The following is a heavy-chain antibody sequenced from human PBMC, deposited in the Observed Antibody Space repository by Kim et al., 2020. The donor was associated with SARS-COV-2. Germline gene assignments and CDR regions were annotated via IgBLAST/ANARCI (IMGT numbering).Heavy chain of an antibody. Sequence: NTNYAPKLQGRVTMTTDTSTSTAYMELRSLRSDDTAVYYCAREYTDTVDYWGQGTLVTVSS. J-gene: IGHJ4*02. D-gene: IGHD5-18*01. CDR3: AREYTDTVDY. V-gene: IGHV1-18*01. CDR2: NT.